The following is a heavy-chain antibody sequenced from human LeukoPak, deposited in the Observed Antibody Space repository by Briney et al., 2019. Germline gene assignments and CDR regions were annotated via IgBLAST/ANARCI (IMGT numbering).Heavy chain of an antibody. J-gene: IGHJ4*02. CDR3: AKDPTYYDFWSGYSYFDY. CDR2: ISGSGGST. CDR1: GFTFSSYA. V-gene: IGHV3-23*01. Sequence: PGGSLRLSCAASGFTFSSYAMSWVRQAPGKGLEWVSAISGSGGSTYYADSVKGRFTISRDNSKNTLYLQMNSLRAEDTAVYYCAKDPTYYDFWSGYSYFDYWGQGTLVTVSS. D-gene: IGHD3-3*01.